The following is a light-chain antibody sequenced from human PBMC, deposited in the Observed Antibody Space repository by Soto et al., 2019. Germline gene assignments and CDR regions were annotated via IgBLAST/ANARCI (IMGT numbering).Light chain of an antibody. V-gene: IGLV1-44*01. CDR3: AAWDDSLNGPLYV. CDR2: ASN. J-gene: IGLJ1*01. Sequence: QSVLTQPPSASGTPGQRVSISCSGSSSNIGRNTVNWYQHLPGTAPKLLIYASNHRPSGVPDRLSGSKSGTSASLAISGLQSEDEADYYCAAWDDSLNGPLYVFGTGTKVTVL. CDR1: SSNIGRNT.